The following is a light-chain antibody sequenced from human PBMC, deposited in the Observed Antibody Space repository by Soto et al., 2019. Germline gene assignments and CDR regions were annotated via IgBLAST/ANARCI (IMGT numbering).Light chain of an antibody. CDR2: AAS. V-gene: IGKV1-9*01. CDR3: QQLNTYPRT. Sequence: DIQFTQSPSFLSASVRDRVTITCRASQGISTYLAWYQQKPGKAPTLLIYAASTLQSGVPSRFSGSGSGTEFTLTISSLQPEDFATYYCQQLNTYPRTFGQGTKVEIK. CDR1: QGISTY. J-gene: IGKJ1*01.